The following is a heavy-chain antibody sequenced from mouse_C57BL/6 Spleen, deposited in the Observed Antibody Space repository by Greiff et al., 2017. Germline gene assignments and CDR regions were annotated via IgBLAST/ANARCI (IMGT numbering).Heavy chain of an antibody. CDR1: GYTFTSYW. D-gene: IGHD2-3*01. J-gene: IGHJ2*01. CDR3: ARGKFYDGYYDY. V-gene: IGHV1-55*01. CDR2: IYPGSGST. Sequence: VQLQQPGAELVKPGASVKMSCKASGYTFTSYWINWVKQRPGQGLEWIGDIYPGSGSTNYNEKFKGKATLTVDTSSSTAYMQLSSLTSEDSAVYYCARGKFYDGYYDYWGQGTTLTVSS.